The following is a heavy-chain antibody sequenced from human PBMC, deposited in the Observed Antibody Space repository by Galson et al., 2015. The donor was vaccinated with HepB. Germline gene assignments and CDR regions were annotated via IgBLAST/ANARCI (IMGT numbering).Heavy chain of an antibody. Sequence: SLRLSCAASGFTFSDYYMNWVRQAPGKGLEWVSYISSTGSTIYYADSVKGRFTISRDNAKNSLYLQMNSLRAEDAAVYYCARVNSSSFPTYGMDVWGQGTTVTVSS. CDR2: ISSTGSTI. J-gene: IGHJ6*02. CDR1: GFTFSDYY. CDR3: ARVNSSSFPTYGMDV. D-gene: IGHD6-6*01. V-gene: IGHV3-11*01.